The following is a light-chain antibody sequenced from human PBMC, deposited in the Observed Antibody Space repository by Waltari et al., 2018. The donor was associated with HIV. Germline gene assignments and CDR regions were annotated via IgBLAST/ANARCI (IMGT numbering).Light chain of an antibody. CDR1: QSVSSSY. J-gene: IGKJ4*01. CDR2: GAS. Sequence: IVLTQYPGTLSLSPGDIATLSCRASQSVSSSYLAWYQQKPGQAPRLLIYGASSRATGIPDRFSGSGSGTDFTLTISRLEPEDFAVYYCQQYGSSPATFGGGTKVEIK. V-gene: IGKV3-20*01. CDR3: QQYGSSPAT.